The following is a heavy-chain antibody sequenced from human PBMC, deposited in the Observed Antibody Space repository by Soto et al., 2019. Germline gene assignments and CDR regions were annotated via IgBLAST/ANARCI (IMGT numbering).Heavy chain of an antibody. CDR2: ISYDGSNK. CDR1: GFTFSSYG. J-gene: IGHJ4*02. CDR3: ARDVVAAAGRTSRFDY. D-gene: IGHD6-13*01. V-gene: IGHV3-30*03. Sequence: QVQLVESGGGVVQPGRSLRLSCAASGFTFSSYGMHWVRQAPGKGLEWVAVISYDGSNKYYADSVKGRFTISRDNSKNTLYLQMNSLRAEDTAVYYCARDVVAAAGRTSRFDYWGQGTLVTVSS.